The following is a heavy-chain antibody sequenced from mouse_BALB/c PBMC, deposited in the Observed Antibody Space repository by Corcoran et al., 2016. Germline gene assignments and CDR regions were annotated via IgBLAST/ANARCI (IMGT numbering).Heavy chain of an antibody. D-gene: IGHD2-4*01. CDR1: GFTIKDTY. CDR3: ATTMIKGWFAY. V-gene: IGHV14-3*02. J-gene: IGHJ3*01. CDR2: IDPANGNT. Sequence: EVQLPQSGAELVKPGASVTLSCPASGFTIKDTYLHWVKQRPEQGLERIGRIDPANGNTKYDPKFQGKATIPADTSSNTAYLQPSSLTSEDTAVYYCATTMIKGWFAYWGQGTLVTVSA.